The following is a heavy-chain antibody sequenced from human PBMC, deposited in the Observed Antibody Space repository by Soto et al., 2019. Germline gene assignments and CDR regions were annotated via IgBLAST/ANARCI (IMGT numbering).Heavy chain of an antibody. CDR3: AREDLLYAGYFPFDY. CDR2: INSDGSST. D-gene: IGHD3-9*01. CDR1: GFTFSSYW. J-gene: IGHJ4*02. V-gene: IGHV3-74*01. Sequence: EVQLVESGGGLVQPGGSLRLSCAASGFTFSSYWMHWVRQAPGKGLVWVSRINSDGSSTSYADSVKGRFTISRDNAKNTLYLQMNSLRAEDTAVYHCAREDLLYAGYFPFDYWGQGTLVNVSS.